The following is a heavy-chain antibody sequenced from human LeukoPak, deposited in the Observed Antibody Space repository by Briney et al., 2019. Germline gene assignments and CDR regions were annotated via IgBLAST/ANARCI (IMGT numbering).Heavy chain of an antibody. CDR2: ISGSGGTT. CDR1: GFTFSRYA. Sequence: AGGSLRLSCAASGFTFSRYAMSRVRQAPGQGLEWVSTISGSGGTTYYAESMKGRFTISRDNSKNTLYLQRSGLRVEDTGVYYCAKHLDGSGHCSISVWGQGTIVTVSS. CDR3: AKHLDGSGHCSISV. J-gene: IGHJ3*01. D-gene: IGHD2-21*01. V-gene: IGHV3-23*01.